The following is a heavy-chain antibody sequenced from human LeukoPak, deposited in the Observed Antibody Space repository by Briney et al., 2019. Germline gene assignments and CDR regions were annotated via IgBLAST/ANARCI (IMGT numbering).Heavy chain of an antibody. CDR2: INLDGSER. CDR3: ARKGVDPTGALRPGRGDAFDI. V-gene: IGHV3-7*03. J-gene: IGHJ3*02. Sequence: PGGSLRLSCAASGFTFSGHSMTWVRQAPGKGLEWVANINLDGSERFYVDFVKGRFTISRDNAKNSLYLQMNSLRAEDTALYYCARKGVDPTGALRPGRGDAFDIWGQGTMVTVSS. CDR1: GFTFSGHS. D-gene: IGHD1-14*01.